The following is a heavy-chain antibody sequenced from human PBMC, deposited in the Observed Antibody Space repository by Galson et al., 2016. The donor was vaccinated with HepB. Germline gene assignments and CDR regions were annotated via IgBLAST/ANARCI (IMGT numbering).Heavy chain of an antibody. CDR1: VGSVSSRSYY. D-gene: IGHD6-19*01. CDR3: ARYRRQWLVSPDYSYYGMDV. CDR2: LYYNGRN. J-gene: IGHJ6*02. V-gene: IGHV4-39*07. Sequence: SETLSLTCTVSVGSVSSRSYYWGWIRQPPGKGLEWIASLYYNGRNYYNPSPKSRVTISVDTSKNQFSLKLKSVTAADTGVYYCARYRRQWLVSPDYSYYGMDVWGQGTTVTVSS.